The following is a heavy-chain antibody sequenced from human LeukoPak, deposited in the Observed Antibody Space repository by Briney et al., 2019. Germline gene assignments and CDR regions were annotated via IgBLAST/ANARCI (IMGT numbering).Heavy chain of an antibody. CDR3: ARNDVEGRSDIGNNWFDP. CDR1: GYTFTSYA. D-gene: IGHD2-15*01. CDR2: IIPIFGTA. J-gene: IGHJ5*02. Sequence: SVTVSCKASGYTFTSYAMNWVRQAPGQGLEWMGGIIPIFGTANYAQKFQGRVTITADESTSTAYMELSSLRSEDTAVYYCARNDVEGRSDIGNNWFDPWGQGTLVTVSS. V-gene: IGHV1-69*13.